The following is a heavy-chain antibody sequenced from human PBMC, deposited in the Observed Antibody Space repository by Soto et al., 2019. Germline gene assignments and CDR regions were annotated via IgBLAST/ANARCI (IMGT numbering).Heavy chain of an antibody. CDR2: IIPIFGTA. J-gene: IGHJ6*02. V-gene: IGHV1-69*13. D-gene: IGHD3-3*01. CDR1: GGTFSSYA. CDR3: ARDSGVMIFGVVEGRHYHGMDV. Sequence: SVKVSCKAAGGTFSSYAISWVRQAPGQGLEWMGGIIPIFGTANYAQKFQGRVTITADESTSTAYMELSSLRSAATAVYYCARDSGVMIFGVVEGRHYHGMDVWGQGTTVTVS.